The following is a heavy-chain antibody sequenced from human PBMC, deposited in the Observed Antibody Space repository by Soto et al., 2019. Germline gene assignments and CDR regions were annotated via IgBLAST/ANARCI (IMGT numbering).Heavy chain of an antibody. CDR2: ISYDGSNK. Sequence: GGSLRLSCAASGFTFSSYAMHWVRQAPGKGLEWVAVISYDGSNKYYADSVKGRFTISRDNSKNTLYLQMSSLRAEDTAVYYCARARQISGSYPIDYWGQGTLVTVSS. CDR1: GFTFSSYA. D-gene: IGHD1-26*01. V-gene: IGHV3-30-3*01. CDR3: ARARQISGSYPIDY. J-gene: IGHJ4*02.